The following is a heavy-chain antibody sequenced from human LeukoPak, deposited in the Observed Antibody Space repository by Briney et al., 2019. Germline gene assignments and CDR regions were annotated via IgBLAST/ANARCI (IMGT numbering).Heavy chain of an antibody. CDR2: IRLSDSSV. Sequence: PGESLKISCKGSGYMFTNHWIDWVRQMPGKGLEWLGTIRLSDSSVRYSPSFQGQVSISVDRSIDTAYLQRSSLKASDTAIYYCARHQNGDYSDASAFWGQGTMVSVSS. CDR3: ARHQNGDYSDASAF. CDR1: GYMFTNHW. V-gene: IGHV5-51*01. J-gene: IGHJ3*01. D-gene: IGHD2-15*01.